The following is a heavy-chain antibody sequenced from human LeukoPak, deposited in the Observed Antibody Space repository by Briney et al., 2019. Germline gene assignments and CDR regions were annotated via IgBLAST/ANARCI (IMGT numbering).Heavy chain of an antibody. CDR1: GYTFTGHY. V-gene: IGHV1-2*02. D-gene: IGHD3-10*01. CDR2: INPNRGGT. Sequence: ASVKVSCKASGYTFTGHYMHWARQAPGQGLEWMGWINPNRGGTNFAQKFQGRVTMTRDTSITTAYMELSRLRSDDTAVYYCARDRREVSYYGSGTFKFGENYFDYWGQGTLLTVSS. J-gene: IGHJ4*02. CDR3: ARDRREVSYYGSGTFKFGENYFDY.